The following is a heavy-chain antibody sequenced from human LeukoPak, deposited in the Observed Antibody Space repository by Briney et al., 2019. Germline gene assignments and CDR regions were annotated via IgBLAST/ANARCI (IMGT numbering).Heavy chain of an antibody. Sequence: PGGSLRLSCAASGFTFSNYWMGWVRQAPGKRPEWVANMNIDGSEKYYADSVKGRFSISRDNARNSVYLQMASLRVEDTAVYYCARDQAWSSDYWGRGTLVTVSS. V-gene: IGHV3-7*01. CDR1: GFTFSNYW. CDR3: ARDQAWSSDY. J-gene: IGHJ4*02. D-gene: IGHD2-8*02. CDR2: MNIDGSEK.